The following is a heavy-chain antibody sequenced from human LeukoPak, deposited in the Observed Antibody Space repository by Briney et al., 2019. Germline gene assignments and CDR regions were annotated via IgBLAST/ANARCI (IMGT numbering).Heavy chain of an antibody. J-gene: IGHJ4*02. CDR3: ARGGYSRPDY. Sequence: GGSLRLSCAASGFTVSTYYMTWVRQAPGKGLECVSVIYSGGSTYYADSVKGRFTVSRDNAKMSLYLQVRSLRAEDTAVYYCARGGYSRPDYWGQGTQVTVSS. CDR2: IYSGGST. D-gene: IGHD4-11*01. V-gene: IGHV3-53*01. CDR1: GFTVSTYY.